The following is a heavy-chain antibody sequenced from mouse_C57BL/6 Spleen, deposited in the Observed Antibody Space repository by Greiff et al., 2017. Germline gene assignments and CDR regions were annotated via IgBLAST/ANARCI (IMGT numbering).Heavy chain of an antibody. CDR1: GYTFTRSW. V-gene: IGHV1-69*01. CDR2: IDPSDSYT. Sequence: VQLQQSGAELVMPGASVKLSCKASGYTFTRSWMHWVKQRPGQGLEWIGEIDPSDSYTNYNQKFKGKSTLTVDKSSSTAYMQLSSLTSEDSAVYYCARYYYGSSRDYFDYWGQGTTLTVSS. J-gene: IGHJ2*01. CDR3: ARYYYGSSRDYFDY. D-gene: IGHD1-1*01.